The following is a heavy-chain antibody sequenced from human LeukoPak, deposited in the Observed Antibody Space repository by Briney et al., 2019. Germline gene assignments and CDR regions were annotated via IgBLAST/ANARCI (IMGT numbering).Heavy chain of an antibody. Sequence: GGSLRLSCAASGFTVSSNYMSWVRQAPGKGLEWVSVIYSGGSTYYADSVKGRFTISRDNSKNTLYLQMNSLRAEDTAVYYCARDRVVQDYYYYGMDVWGQGTTVTVSS. CDR2: IYSGGST. V-gene: IGHV3-66*01. D-gene: IGHD2-15*01. CDR1: GFTVSSNY. J-gene: IGHJ6*02. CDR3: ARDRVVQDYYYYGMDV.